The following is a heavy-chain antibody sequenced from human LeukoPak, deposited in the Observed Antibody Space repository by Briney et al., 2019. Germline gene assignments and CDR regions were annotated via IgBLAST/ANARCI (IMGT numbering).Heavy chain of an antibody. CDR1: GFTFSNYW. CDR3: ASGGIRVLEWLLADY. D-gene: IGHD3-3*01. J-gene: IGHJ4*02. V-gene: IGHV3-74*01. CDR2: INSDGINT. Sequence: PGGSLRLSCAASGFTFSNYWMHWVRQAPGKGLVWVSRINSDGINTSYADSVKGRFTISRDNAKNTLYLQMNSLRAEDTALYYCASGGIRVLEWLLADYWGQGTLVTVSS.